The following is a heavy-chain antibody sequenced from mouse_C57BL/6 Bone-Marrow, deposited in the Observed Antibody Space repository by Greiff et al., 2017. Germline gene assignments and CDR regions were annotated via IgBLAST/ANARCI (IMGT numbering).Heavy chain of an antibody. CDR1: GYAFSSSW. J-gene: IGHJ3*01. CDR3: ARGGYDAWVAY. V-gene: IGHV1-82*01. D-gene: IGHD2-2*01. CDR2: IYPGDGDT. Sequence: QVQLKQSGPELVKPGASVKISCKASGYAFSSSWMNWVKQRPGKGLEWIGRIYPGDGDTNYNGKFKGKATLTAAKSSSTAYMQLSSLTSEDSAVYFCARGGYDAWVAYWGQGTLVTVSA.